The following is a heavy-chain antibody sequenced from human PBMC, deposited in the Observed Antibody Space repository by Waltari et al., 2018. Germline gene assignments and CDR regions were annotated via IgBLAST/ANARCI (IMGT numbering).Heavy chain of an antibody. V-gene: IGHV4-39*01. CDR3: ARNMESPYNAPYYFYYMDV. D-gene: IGHD3-10*01. J-gene: IGHJ6*03. CDR1: GASLTNSNSY. CDR2: IYYRGSN. Sequence: QLQLQESGPGLVKPSETLSLTCSVSGASLTNSNSYWSWIRQPPGKGLEWIGSIYYRGSNYSSPSLKRRVTISLDTSKNQLSLKVSSVTVADTAIYFCARNMESPYNAPYYFYYMDVWGKGTTVTVSS.